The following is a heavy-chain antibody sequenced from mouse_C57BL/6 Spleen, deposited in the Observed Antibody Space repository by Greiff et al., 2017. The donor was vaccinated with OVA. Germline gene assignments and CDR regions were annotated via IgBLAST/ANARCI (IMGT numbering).Heavy chain of an antibody. Sequence: VQLQQSGAELVKPGASVKLSCTASGFNIKDYYMHWVKQRTEQGLEWIGRIDPEDGETKYAPNFQGKATITADTSSNTAYLQLSSLTSEDTAVYYCARGLLLRFLYYFDYWGQGTTLTVSS. CDR3: ARGLLLRFLYYFDY. J-gene: IGHJ2*01. D-gene: IGHD1-1*01. CDR2: IDPEDGET. CDR1: GFNIKDYY. V-gene: IGHV14-2*01.